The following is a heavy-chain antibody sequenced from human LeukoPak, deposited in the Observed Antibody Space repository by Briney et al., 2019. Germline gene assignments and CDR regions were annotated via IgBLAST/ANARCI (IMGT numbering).Heavy chain of an antibody. Sequence: PSETLSLTCTVSGGSISSGGYYWSWIRQHPGKGLEWIGYIYYSGSTYYNPSLKSRVTISVDTSKNQFSLKLSSVTATDTAVYYCARENYYDSSGRYRPYWYFELWGRGTLVTVSS. V-gene: IGHV4-31*03. CDR1: GGSISSGGYY. CDR2: IYYSGST. CDR3: ARENYYDSSGRYRPYWYFEL. J-gene: IGHJ2*01. D-gene: IGHD3-22*01.